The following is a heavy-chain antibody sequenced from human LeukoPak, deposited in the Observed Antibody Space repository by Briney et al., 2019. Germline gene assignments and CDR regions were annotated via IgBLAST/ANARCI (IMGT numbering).Heavy chain of an antibody. CDR3: ARDSGYSYGHYFDY. CDR2: IIPIFGIA. CDR1: GGTFSSYA. D-gene: IGHD5-18*01. V-gene: IGHV1-69*04. J-gene: IGHJ4*02. Sequence: SVKVSCKASGGTFSSYAISWVRQAPGQGLEWMGRIIPIFGIANYAQKFQGRVTITADKSTSTAYMELSSLRSEDTAVYYCARDSGYSYGHYFDYWGQGTLVTVSS.